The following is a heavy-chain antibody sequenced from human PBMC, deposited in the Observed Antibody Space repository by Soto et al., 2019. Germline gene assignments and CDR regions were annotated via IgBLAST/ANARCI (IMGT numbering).Heavy chain of an antibody. V-gene: IGHV4-34*01. D-gene: IGHD3-3*01. CDR3: ARVRLSRNFGVVTPKYYYYMDV. J-gene: IGHJ6*03. CDR2: INHSGST. Sequence: SETLSLTCAVYGVSFSGYYWIWIRQPPGKGLEWIGEINHSGSTNYNPSLKSRVTISVDTSKNQFSLKLSSVTAADTAVYYCARVRLSRNFGVVTPKYYYYMDVWGKGTTVTVSS. CDR1: GVSFSGYY.